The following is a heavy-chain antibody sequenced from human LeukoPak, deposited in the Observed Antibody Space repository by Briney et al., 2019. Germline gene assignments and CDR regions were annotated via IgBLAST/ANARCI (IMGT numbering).Heavy chain of an antibody. Sequence: ASVKVSCKASGYTFTSYDINWVRQAPGQGLEWMGWMNPNSGNTGYAQKFQGRVTMTRNTSISTAYMELSSLRSEDTAVYYCARGLTFGGVITNWGQGTLVTVSS. CDR1: GYTFTSYD. J-gene: IGHJ4*02. V-gene: IGHV1-8*01. CDR3: ARGLTFGGVITN. D-gene: IGHD3-16*02. CDR2: MNPNSGNT.